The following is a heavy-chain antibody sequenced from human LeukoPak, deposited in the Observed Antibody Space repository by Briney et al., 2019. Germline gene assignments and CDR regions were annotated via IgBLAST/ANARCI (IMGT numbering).Heavy chain of an antibody. J-gene: IGHJ4*02. Sequence: PGGSLRLSCAASGFTLSSYAMSCVRQAPGKGLEWVSAIIDSGNTYHADSVKGRFTISRDSSKNTLFLQMNRLRPEDAAVYYCAKAPVTTCRGAYCYPFDYWGQGTLVTVSS. D-gene: IGHD2-21*01. CDR2: IIDSGNT. V-gene: IGHV3-23*01. CDR1: GFTLSSYA. CDR3: AKAPVTTCRGAYCYPFDY.